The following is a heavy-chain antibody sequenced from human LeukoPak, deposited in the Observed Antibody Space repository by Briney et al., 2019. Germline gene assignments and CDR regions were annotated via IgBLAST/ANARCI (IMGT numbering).Heavy chain of an antibody. Sequence: GGSLRLSCVASGFTFSSYTMSWVRQAPGKGLELVSSFSGTGDSTYYAASVKGRFTISRDNSKNTLYLQMNSLSAEDTAVYYCGVYTSSWHRWDYWGQGTLVTVSS. D-gene: IGHD6-13*01. CDR2: FSGTGDST. J-gene: IGHJ4*02. CDR1: GFTFSSYT. V-gene: IGHV3-23*01. CDR3: GVYTSSWHRWDY.